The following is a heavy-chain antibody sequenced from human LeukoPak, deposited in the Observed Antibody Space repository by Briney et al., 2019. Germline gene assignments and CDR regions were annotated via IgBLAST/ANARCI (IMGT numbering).Heavy chain of an antibody. CDR3: ARGGAAGATPPGGV. J-gene: IGHJ4*02. V-gene: IGHV1-2*02. D-gene: IGHD1-26*01. CDR1: GYTFTGYY. CDR2: INPNSGGT. Sequence: SVKVSCKASGYTFTGYYIHWVRQAPGQGLEWMGSINPNSGGTNYAQKFQGRVIMTRDTSISTGYMEVSRLRSDDTAVYYCARGGAAGATPPGGVWGQGALVTVSS.